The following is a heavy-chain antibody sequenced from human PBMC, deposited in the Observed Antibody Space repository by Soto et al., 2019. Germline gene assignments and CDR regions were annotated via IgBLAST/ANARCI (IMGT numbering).Heavy chain of an antibody. CDR2: ISKSGRI. D-gene: IGHD6-13*01. V-gene: IGHV4-59*01. Sequence: SETLSLTCTVSGGSISTYFWSWLRQPPGKGLEWIAYISKSGRIIYNPSLKSRVTISMDASKNQFFLKLSSVTAADTAVYYCARDRSAADAAEVAYDFWGQGTMVTVS. J-gene: IGHJ3*01. CDR1: GGSISTYF. CDR3: ARDRSAADAAEVAYDF.